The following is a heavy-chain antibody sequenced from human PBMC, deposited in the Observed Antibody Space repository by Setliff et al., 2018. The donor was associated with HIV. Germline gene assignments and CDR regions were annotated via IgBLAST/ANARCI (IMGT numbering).Heavy chain of an antibody. CDR2: IYHSGST. CDR3: ARLGSGWSDSYYYAMDI. V-gene: IGHV4-4*02. J-gene: IGHJ6*02. D-gene: IGHD6-19*01. CDR1: GGSISSSNW. Sequence: SSETLSLTCAVSGGSISSSNWWSWVRQSPGKGLEWIGEIYHSGSTDYNPSLKSRVTISVDTSKNQFSLKLSSVTAADTAVYFCARLGSGWSDSYYYAMDIWGQGTTVTVSS.